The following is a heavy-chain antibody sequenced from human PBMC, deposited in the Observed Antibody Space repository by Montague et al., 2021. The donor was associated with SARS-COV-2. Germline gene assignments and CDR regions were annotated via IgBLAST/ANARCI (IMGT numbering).Heavy chain of an antibody. D-gene: IGHD1-26*01. Sequence: SLRLSCAASGFTFSSYAMHWVRQAPGKGLEWVALISYDGSNKYYADSVKGRFTISRDNSKNTLYLQMISLRAEDTAVYYCARDSGSSFDPWGQGTLVTVSS. V-gene: IGHV3-30*04. CDR3: ARDSGSSFDP. CDR1: GFTFSSYA. J-gene: IGHJ5*02. CDR2: ISYDGSNK.